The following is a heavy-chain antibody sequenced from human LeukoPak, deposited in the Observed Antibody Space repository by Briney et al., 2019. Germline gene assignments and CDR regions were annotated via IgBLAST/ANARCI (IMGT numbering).Heavy chain of an antibody. V-gene: IGHV1-18*01. D-gene: IGHD2-2*01. CDR2: ISAYNGNT. Sequence: ASVKVSCKASGYTFTSYGISWVRQAPGQGLEWMGWISAYNGNTNYAQKLQGRVTMTTDTSTSTAYMELRSLRSDDTAVYYCARGTDCSRTSCYPLFDYWGQGTLVTVSS. CDR1: GYTFTSYG. CDR3: ARGTDCSRTSCYPLFDY. J-gene: IGHJ4*02.